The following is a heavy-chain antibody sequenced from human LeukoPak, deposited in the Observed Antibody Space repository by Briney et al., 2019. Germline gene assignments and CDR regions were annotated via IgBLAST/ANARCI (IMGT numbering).Heavy chain of an antibody. Sequence: PSQTLSLTCSVSGASISSSGNYWSWIRQHPGKGLEWIGIMYYSGSTYYNPSLKSRLTISVDTSKNQFSLKLTSVTVADTAVYYCARANRDFWSGYYNWFDPWGQGTLVTVSS. D-gene: IGHD3-3*01. CDR2: MYYSGST. J-gene: IGHJ5*02. V-gene: IGHV4-31*03. CDR3: ARANRDFWSGYYNWFDP. CDR1: GASISSSGNY.